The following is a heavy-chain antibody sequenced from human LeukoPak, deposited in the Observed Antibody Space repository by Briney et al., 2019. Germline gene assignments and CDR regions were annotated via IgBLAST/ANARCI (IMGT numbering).Heavy chain of an antibody. Sequence: ASVKVSCKASGYTFTSYYMHWVRQAPGQGLEWMGIINPSGGSTSYAQKFQGRVTMTRDTSTSTVYMGLSSLRSEDTAVYYCARGVTMIVVVRLGDGFDIWGQGTMVTVSS. J-gene: IGHJ3*02. V-gene: IGHV1-46*01. CDR3: ARGVTMIVVVRLGDGFDI. D-gene: IGHD3-22*01. CDR1: GYTFTSYY. CDR2: INPSGGST.